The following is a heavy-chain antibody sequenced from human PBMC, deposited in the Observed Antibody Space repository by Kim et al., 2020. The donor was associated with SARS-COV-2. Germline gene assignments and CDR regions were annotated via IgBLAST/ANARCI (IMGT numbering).Heavy chain of an antibody. CDR1: GFTFSSFA. CDR3: AKDQSILTGWAFDI. CDR2: ISGSGGST. J-gene: IGHJ3*02. D-gene: IGHD3-9*01. V-gene: IGHV3-23*01. Sequence: GGSLRLSCAVSGFTFSSFAMSWVRQAPGKGLEWVSAISGSGGSTYSADSVKGRFTISRDNSKNTLYLQMNSLRADDTAVYYCAKDQSILTGWAFDIWGQGKMVIVSS.